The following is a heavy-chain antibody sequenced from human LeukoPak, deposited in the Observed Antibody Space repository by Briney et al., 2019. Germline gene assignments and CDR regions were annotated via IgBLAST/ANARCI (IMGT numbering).Heavy chain of an antibody. CDR1: GDSISTFY. CDR2: ISNSGST. D-gene: IGHD6-19*01. V-gene: IGHV4-59*01. CDR3: VRQLLAFDY. Sequence: PSETLSLTCTVSGDSISTFYWSWIRQPPGKGLEWIGYISNSGSTNYSPSLKSRVTISRDTSKSQFYLRLNSVTAADTAVYYCVRQLLAFDYWGQGTLVSVSS. J-gene: IGHJ4*02.